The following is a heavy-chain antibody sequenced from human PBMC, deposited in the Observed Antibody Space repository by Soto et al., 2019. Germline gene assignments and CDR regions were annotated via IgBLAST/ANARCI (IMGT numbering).Heavy chain of an antibody. CDR3: ARGHSIFYGMDV. CDR1: GFTFSDYY. Sequence: QVQLVESGGGLVKPGGSLRLSCAASGFTFSDYYMNWIRQAPGKGLEWVSYISSSGTTISYADSVKGRFTSSRDNAKNSLFLQMNSLRAEDTALYYCARGHSIFYGMDVWGQGTTVTVSS. J-gene: IGHJ6*02. D-gene: IGHD2-21*01. V-gene: IGHV3-11*01. CDR2: ISSSGTTI.